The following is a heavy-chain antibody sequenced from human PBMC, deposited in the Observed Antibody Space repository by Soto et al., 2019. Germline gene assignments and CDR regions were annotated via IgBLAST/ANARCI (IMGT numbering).Heavy chain of an antibody. J-gene: IGHJ6*02. CDR1: GYTFTSYD. CDR2: MNPNSGNT. V-gene: IGHV1-8*01. D-gene: IGHD6-13*01. Sequence: ASVKVSCKASGYTFTSYDINWVRQATGPGLEWMGWMNPNSGNTGYAQKFQGRVTMTRNTSISTAYMELSSLRSEDTAVYYCAREDYSSSRGGYYYYGMDVWGQGTTVTVSS. CDR3: AREDYSSSRGGYYYYGMDV.